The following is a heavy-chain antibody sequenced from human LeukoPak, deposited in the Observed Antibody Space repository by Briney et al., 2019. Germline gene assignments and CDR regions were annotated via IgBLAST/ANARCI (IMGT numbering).Heavy chain of an antibody. CDR3: ARGQFNVLRFLEWLPN. Sequence: ASVKDSCKASGYTFTGYYMHWVRQAPGQGLEWMGIINPSGGSTSYAQKLQGRVTMARDTSTSTVYMELSSLRSEDTAVYYCARGQFNVLRFLEWLPNWGQGTLVTVSS. J-gene: IGHJ4*02. CDR1: GYTFTGYY. CDR2: INPSGGST. D-gene: IGHD3-3*01. V-gene: IGHV1-46*01.